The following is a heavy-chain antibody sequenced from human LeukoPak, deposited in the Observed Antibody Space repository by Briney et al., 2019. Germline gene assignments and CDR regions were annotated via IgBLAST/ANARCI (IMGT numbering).Heavy chain of an antibody. V-gene: IGHV3-23*01. CDR2: ISGSGGST. CDR3: AKDEVTMVRGPFDY. D-gene: IGHD3-10*01. Sequence: QSGGSLRLSCAASGFTFSSYAMSWVRQAPGKGLEWVSAISGSGGSTYYVDSVKGRFTISRDNSKNTLYLQMNSLRAEDTAVYYCAKDEVTMVRGPFDYWGQGTLVTVSS. CDR1: GFTFSSYA. J-gene: IGHJ4*02.